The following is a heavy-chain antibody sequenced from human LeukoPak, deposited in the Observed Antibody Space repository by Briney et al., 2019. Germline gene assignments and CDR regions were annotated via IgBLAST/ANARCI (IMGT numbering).Heavy chain of an antibody. CDR3: SSRVAATTWDY. D-gene: IGHD1-26*01. CDR1: GFDFSDYT. Sequence: GGSLRLSCAGAGFDFSDYTMNWVRQSPERGLEWVSSISRSGRNIYYADSVKGRFTMSRYNAKNSFYLQMNGLRGDDTAVYYCSSRVAATTWDYWGQGTLVTVST. V-gene: IGHV3-21*01. J-gene: IGHJ4*02. CDR2: ISRSGRNI.